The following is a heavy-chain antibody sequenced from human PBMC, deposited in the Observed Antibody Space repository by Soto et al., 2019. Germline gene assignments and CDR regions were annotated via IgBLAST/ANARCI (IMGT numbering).Heavy chain of an antibody. CDR2: TSYDGSSQ. J-gene: IGHJ4*02. D-gene: IGHD2-2*01. V-gene: IGHV3-30*18. CDR1: GFTFRNYD. Sequence: QVQLVESGGGVVQPGRSLRLSCAASGFTFRNYDMHWVRQAPGKGLEWVAVTSYDGSSQFYADSVKGRFTISRDNSKNTLYLQMNSLRAADTAVYHCAKDSGQLPPYFDYWGQGTLVTVSS. CDR3: AKDSGQLPPYFDY.